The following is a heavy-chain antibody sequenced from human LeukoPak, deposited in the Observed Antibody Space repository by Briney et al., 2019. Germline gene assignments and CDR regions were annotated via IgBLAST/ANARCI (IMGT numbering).Heavy chain of an antibody. Sequence: ASVKVSCEPSGYTFIDYYIHWVRQAPGQGLEWMGWINPHSGGTNYAQKFQGGVTITRDTSITTAYMELSSLRSDDTAVYYCARDVGEYCSSTNCYASHYWGQGTLVTVSS. CDR1: GYTFIDYY. D-gene: IGHD2-2*01. CDR2: INPHSGGT. J-gene: IGHJ4*02. V-gene: IGHV1-2*02. CDR3: ARDVGEYCSSTNCYASHY.